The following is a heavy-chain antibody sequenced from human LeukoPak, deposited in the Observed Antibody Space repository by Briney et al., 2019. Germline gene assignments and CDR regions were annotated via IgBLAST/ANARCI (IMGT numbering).Heavy chain of an antibody. Sequence: GGSLRLSCAASGFTFSSYWIHWVRQAPGKGLVWVSHINNDGSITNYAHSVKGRFTISRDNAKNTLYLQMNSLRADDTAIYYCARAPSEWAYYFDYWGQGTLVTVSS. CDR3: ARAPSEWAYYFDY. CDR2: INNDGSIT. CDR1: GFTFSSYW. J-gene: IGHJ4*02. V-gene: IGHV3-74*01. D-gene: IGHD3-3*01.